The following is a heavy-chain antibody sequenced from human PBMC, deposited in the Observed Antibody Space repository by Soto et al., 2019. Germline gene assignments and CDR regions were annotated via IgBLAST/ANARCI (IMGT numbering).Heavy chain of an antibody. CDR2: IWYDGSNK. CDR3: ARDGVRFSVYAGMDV. V-gene: IGHV3-33*01. D-gene: IGHD5-12*01. Sequence: PGGSLRLSCAASGFTFSSYGMHWVRQAPGKGLEWVAVIWYDGSNKYYADSVKGRFTISRDNSKNTLYLQMNSLRAEDTAVYYCARDGVRFSVYAGMDVWGQGTTVTVSS. CDR1: GFTFSSYG. J-gene: IGHJ6*02.